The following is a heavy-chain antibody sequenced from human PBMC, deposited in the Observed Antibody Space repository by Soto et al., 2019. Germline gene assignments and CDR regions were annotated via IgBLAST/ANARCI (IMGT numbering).Heavy chain of an antibody. J-gene: IGHJ4*02. D-gene: IGHD1-26*01. CDR1: GFMFSAYA. CDR2: MSGTSDDR. V-gene: IGHV3-23*01. CDR3: AREGGGSPFDY. Sequence: EVHLLESGGGLVQPGGSLRLSCAASGFMFSAYAMHWVRQAPGQGLEWVSSMSGTSDDRYYADSVKGRFTVSRDSSTDTLYLQLNSLRAEDTALYFCAREGGGSPFDYWGQGTLVIVSS.